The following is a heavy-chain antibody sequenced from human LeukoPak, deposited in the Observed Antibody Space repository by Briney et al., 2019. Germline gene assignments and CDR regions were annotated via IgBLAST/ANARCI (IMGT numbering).Heavy chain of an antibody. D-gene: IGHD5-18*01. CDR1: GFTFTNYC. Sequence: GGSLRLSCAASGFTFTNYCMNWVRQAPGKGLEWVSDISGSGGSTYYADSVKGRFTISRDNSKNTLYLQMNSLRAEDTAVYYCAKRIQSAMATGYWGQGTLVTVSS. CDR3: AKRIQSAMATGY. J-gene: IGHJ4*02. V-gene: IGHV3-23*01. CDR2: ISGSGGST.